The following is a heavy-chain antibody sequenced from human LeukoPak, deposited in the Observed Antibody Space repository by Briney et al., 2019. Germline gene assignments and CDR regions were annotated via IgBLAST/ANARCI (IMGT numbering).Heavy chain of an antibody. J-gene: IGHJ6*03. CDR1: GYTFTSYY. CDR2: INPSGGRT. D-gene: IGHD2-2*01. Sequence: ASVKVSCKASGYTFTSYYMHWVRQAPGQGLEWMGIINPSGGRTSYAQKFQGRVTMTRDTSTSTVYMELSSLRSEDTAVYYCARDPYCSSTSCYLGSRDYYYMDVWGKGTTVTVSS. CDR3: ARDPYCSSTSCYLGSRDYYYMDV. V-gene: IGHV1-46*01.